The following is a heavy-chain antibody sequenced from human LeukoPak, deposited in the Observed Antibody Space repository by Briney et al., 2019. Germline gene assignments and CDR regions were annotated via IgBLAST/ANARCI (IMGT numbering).Heavy chain of an antibody. CDR3: AREWIPNWFDP. V-gene: IGHV3-21*01. J-gene: IGHJ5*02. D-gene: IGHD5-18*01. CDR1: GFTFSSYS. CDR2: ISSSSSYI. Sequence: GGSLRLSCAASGFTFSSYSMNWVRQAPGKGLEWVSSISSSSSYIYYADSVKGRFTISRDNAKNSLYLQMNSLRAEDTAVYYCAREWIPNWFDPWGQGTLVTVSS.